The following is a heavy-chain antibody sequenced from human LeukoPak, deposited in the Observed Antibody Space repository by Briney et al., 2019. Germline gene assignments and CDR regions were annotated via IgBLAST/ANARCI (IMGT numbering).Heavy chain of an antibody. CDR3: AKVGYDSSGYYYRWYYYYGMDV. J-gene: IGHJ6*02. Sequence: GGSLRLSCAASGFTFSRYEMNWVRQAPGKGLEWVSYISRSGDTIYFADSVKGRFTISRDNSKNSLYLQMNSLRTEDTALYYCAKVGYDSSGYYYRWYYYYGMDVWGQGTTVTVSS. CDR2: ISRSGDTI. V-gene: IGHV3-48*03. CDR1: GFTFSRYE. D-gene: IGHD3-22*01.